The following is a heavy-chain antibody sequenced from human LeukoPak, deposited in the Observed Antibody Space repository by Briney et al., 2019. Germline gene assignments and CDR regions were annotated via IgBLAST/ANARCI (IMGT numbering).Heavy chain of an antibody. CDR1: GFTFSSYG. Sequence: GGSLRLSCAASGFTFSSYGMHWVRQAPGKGLEWVEFIRYDGSNKYYADSVKGRFTISRDNSKNTLYLQMKSLRAEDTAVYYCAKGGGYEAQYYYYYMDVWGKGTTVTISS. CDR3: AKGGGYEAQYYYYYMDV. V-gene: IGHV3-30*02. CDR2: IRYDGSNK. J-gene: IGHJ6*03. D-gene: IGHD5-12*01.